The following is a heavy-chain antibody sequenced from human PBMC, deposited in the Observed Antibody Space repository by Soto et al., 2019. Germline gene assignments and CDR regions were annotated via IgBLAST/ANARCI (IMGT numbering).Heavy chain of an antibody. V-gene: IGHV3-30*03. J-gene: IGHJ4*02. CDR1: GFTFSSYG. D-gene: IGHD4-17*01. Sequence: PGGSLRLSCAASGFTFSSYGMHWVRQAPGKGLEWVAVISYDGSNKYYADSVKGRFTISRHNSKNTLYLQMNSLRAEDTAVYYCARFDYGGNQEGFGYWGQGTLVTVS. CDR3: ARFDYGGNQEGFGY. CDR2: ISYDGSNK.